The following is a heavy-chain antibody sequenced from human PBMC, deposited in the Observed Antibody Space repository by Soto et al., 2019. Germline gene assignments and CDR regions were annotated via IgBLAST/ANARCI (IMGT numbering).Heavy chain of an antibody. CDR2: ITGGGGRI. CDR1: GFTFHTYA. V-gene: IGHV3-23*01. CDR3: AKRGFDSGGWDYYALDV. D-gene: IGHD5-12*01. J-gene: IGHJ6*02. Sequence: GGSLRLSCAASGFTFHTYAMTWVRQAPEKGLEWVSAITGGGGRIYYADSVKGRFTISRDNSKNTLYLQMNSLRVEDTAVYYCAKRGFDSGGWDYYALDVWGQGTEVTVYS.